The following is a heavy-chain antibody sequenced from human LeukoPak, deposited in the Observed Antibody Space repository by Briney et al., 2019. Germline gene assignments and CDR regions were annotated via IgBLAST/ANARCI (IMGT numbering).Heavy chain of an antibody. V-gene: IGHV3-11*05. CDR1: GFTFSDYY. CDR3: ARGYYYATSGYSPFYYYYGMDV. D-gene: IGHD3-22*01. J-gene: IGHJ6*02. Sequence: GGSLRLSCAASGFTFSDYYISRIRQVPGKGLEWVSYISRSSTYTNYADSVKGRFTISRDNSKNTLYLQMNSLRAEDTAVYYCARGYYYATSGYSPFYYYYGMDVWGQGTTVTVSS. CDR2: ISRSSTYT.